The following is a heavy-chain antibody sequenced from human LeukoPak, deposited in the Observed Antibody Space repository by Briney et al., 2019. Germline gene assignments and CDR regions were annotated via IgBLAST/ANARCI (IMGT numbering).Heavy chain of an antibody. Sequence: SETLSLTCTVSGGSISTYYWSWIRQPPGKGLEWIAYIYYSGSTNYNPSPKSRVTISEDTSKNQFSLKLSSVTAADTAVYYCARTEIAATLYFDYWGQGTLVTVSS. CDR3: ARTEIAATLYFDY. D-gene: IGHD2-15*01. CDR1: GGSISTYY. CDR2: IYYSGST. J-gene: IGHJ4*02. V-gene: IGHV4-59*01.